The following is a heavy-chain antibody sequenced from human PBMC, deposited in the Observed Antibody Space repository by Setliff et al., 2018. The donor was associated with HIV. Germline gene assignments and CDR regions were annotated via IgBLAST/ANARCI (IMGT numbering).Heavy chain of an antibody. D-gene: IGHD1-26*01. J-gene: IGHJ4*02. CDR1: GFTLTSSW. CDR2: FRGDDRTT. CDR3: ARALYGSDSLLDS. Sequence: PGGSLRLSCAVSGFTLTSSWIHWVRQAPGKGLVWVSRFRGDDRTTNYADSVKGRFTFSSDNAKNTVYLQMDALRAEGTAVYYCARALYGSDSLLDSWGQ. V-gene: IGHV3-74*01.